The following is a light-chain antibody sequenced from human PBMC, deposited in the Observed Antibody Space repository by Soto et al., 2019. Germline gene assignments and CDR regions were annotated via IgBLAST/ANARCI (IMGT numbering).Light chain of an antibody. J-gene: IGKJ5*01. CDR2: GAS. CDR3: QQYGSSPPVT. Sequence: EIVVTQSPGTLSLSPGERATLSCRASQSVSSSYLAWYQQKPGQAPRLLIYGASGRATGIPDRFSGSGSGTDFTLTINRLETEDFAVYYCQQYGSSPPVTFGQGTRLEIK. CDR1: QSVSSSY. V-gene: IGKV3-20*01.